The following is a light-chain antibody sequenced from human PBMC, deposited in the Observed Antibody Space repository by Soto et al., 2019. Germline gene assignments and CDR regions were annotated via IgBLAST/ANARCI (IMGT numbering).Light chain of an antibody. CDR3: QQHNQWPLT. CDR1: QSAGNF. Sequence: EIVMTQSPATLSVSPGETPSLSCRASQSAGNFLAWYQQKPGQAPRLLIYYISTRATGIPARFSGSGSGTEFTLTINSLQSEDSAVYYCQQHNQWPLTFGQGTRLEIK. V-gene: IGKV3D-15*01. CDR2: YIS. J-gene: IGKJ5*01.